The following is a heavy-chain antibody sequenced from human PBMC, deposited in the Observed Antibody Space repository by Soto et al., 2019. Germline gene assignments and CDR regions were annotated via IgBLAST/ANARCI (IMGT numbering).Heavy chain of an antibody. CDR1: GGSISSGGYY. D-gene: IGHD2-15*01. Sequence: SETLSLTCTVSGGSISSGGYYWSWIRQHPGKGLEWIGYIYYSGSTKYNTSLKSRFTISVDTSKTQFPLNLISVTAADTAVYYCASQVGGGAPCYFDYWGQGTLVTVSS. CDR3: ASQVGGGAPCYFDY. J-gene: IGHJ4*02. V-gene: IGHV4-61*08. CDR2: IYYSGST.